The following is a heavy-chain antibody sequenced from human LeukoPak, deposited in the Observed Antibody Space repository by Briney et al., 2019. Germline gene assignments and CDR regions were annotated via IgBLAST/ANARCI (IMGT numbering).Heavy chain of an antibody. CDR3: ARHSAYCGGDCYSEWYYGMDV. Sequence: ASVKVSCTASGYTFTSYDINWVRQAPGQGLEWMGWMNPNSGNTGYAQKFQGRVTMTRNTSISTAYMELSSLRSEDTAVYYCARHSAYCGGDCYSEWYYGMDVWGQGTTVTVSS. D-gene: IGHD2-21*02. CDR1: GYTFTSYD. V-gene: IGHV1-8*01. CDR2: MNPNSGNT. J-gene: IGHJ6*02.